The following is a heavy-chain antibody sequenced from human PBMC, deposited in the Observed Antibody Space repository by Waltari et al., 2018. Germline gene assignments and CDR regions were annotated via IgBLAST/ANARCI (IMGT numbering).Heavy chain of an antibody. V-gene: IGHV1-69*12. D-gene: IGHD5-18*01. CDR3: AKDKEDIQLWPRYYFDY. CDR2: IIPIFGTA. CDR1: GGTFSSYA. J-gene: IGHJ4*02. Sequence: QVQLVQSGAEVKKPGSSVKVSCKASGGTFSSYAISWVRQAPGQGLEWMGGIIPIFGTANYAQKFQGRVTITADESTSTAYMELSSLRSEDTAVYYCAKDKEDIQLWPRYYFDYWGQGTLVTVSS.